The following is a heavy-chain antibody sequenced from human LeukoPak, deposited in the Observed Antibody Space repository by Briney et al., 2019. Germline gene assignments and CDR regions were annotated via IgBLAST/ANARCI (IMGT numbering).Heavy chain of an antibody. CDR2: IKQDGSEK. V-gene: IGHV3-7*01. CDR3: AREEGSGWSIYYYYYMDA. J-gene: IGHJ6*03. Sequence: GGSLRPSCAASGFTFSSYWMSWVRQAPGKGLEWVANIKQDGSEKYYVDSVKGRFTISRDNAKNSLYLQMNSLRAEDTAVYYCAREEGSGWSIYYYYYMDAWGKGTTVTVSS. D-gene: IGHD6-13*01. CDR1: GFTFSSYW.